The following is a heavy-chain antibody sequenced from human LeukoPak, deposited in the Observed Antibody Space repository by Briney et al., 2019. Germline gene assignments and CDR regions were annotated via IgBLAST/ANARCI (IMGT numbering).Heavy chain of an antibody. V-gene: IGHV3-23*01. D-gene: IGHD2-15*01. CDR1: GFTFSSYA. Sequence: GGSLRLSCAASGFTFSSYAMSWVRQAPGKGLEWVSGISGSGGSTYYADSVKGRFTISRDNSKNTLYQQMNSLRAEDTAVYYCAKDGGLGHCSGGSCYYYYYGMDVWGQGTTVTVSS. CDR2: ISGSGGST. CDR3: AKDGGLGHCSGGSCYYYYYGMDV. J-gene: IGHJ6*02.